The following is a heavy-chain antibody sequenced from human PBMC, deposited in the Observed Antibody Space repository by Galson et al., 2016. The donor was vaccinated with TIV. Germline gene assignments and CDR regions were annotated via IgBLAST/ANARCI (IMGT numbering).Heavy chain of an antibody. J-gene: IGHJ6*02. CDR3: AKAQEKYFSNLYYGMAV. D-gene: IGHD4-11*01. CDR1: GFIFRNYN. Sequence: SLRLSCAASGFIFRNYNIHWARQAPGKGPEWVAFISYSGGNKYYGDSVKGRFTISRDNSKDTVYLEMNSLRTEDTAMYYCAKAQEKYFSNLYYGMAVWGQGTMVTVSS. V-gene: IGHV3-30*18. CDR2: ISYSGGNK.